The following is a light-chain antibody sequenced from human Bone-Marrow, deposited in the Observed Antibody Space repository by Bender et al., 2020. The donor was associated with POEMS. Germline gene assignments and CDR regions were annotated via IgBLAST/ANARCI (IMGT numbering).Light chain of an antibody. V-gene: IGLV2-14*02. CDR2: EVT. J-gene: IGLJ3*02. CDR1: SSDVGGYDL. Sequence: QSALTQPASVSGSPGQSITISCTGTSSDVGGYDLVSWYQQHPGKVPKLLISEVTKRPSGVSNRFSGSKSGNTASLTISGLQADDEADYYCSAYTDSSTQVFGGGTKVTVL. CDR3: SAYTDSSTQV.